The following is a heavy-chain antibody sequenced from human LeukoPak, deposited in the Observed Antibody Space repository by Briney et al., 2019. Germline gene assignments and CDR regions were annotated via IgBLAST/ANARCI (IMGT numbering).Heavy chain of an antibody. Sequence: ASVKVSCKASGYTFTSYDINRVRQATGQGLEWMGWLNPNSGNTGYAQKFQGRVSMTRNTSISTAYMELSSLKSEDTAVYYCARGPTLTGSYNFDYWGQGTLVTVSS. CDR1: GYTFTSYD. J-gene: IGHJ4*02. D-gene: IGHD1-26*01. CDR2: LNPNSGNT. CDR3: ARGPTLTGSYNFDY. V-gene: IGHV1-8*01.